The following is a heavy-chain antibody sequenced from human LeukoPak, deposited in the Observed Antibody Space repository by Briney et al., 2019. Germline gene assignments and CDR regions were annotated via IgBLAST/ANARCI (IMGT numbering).Heavy chain of an antibody. J-gene: IGHJ4*02. D-gene: IGHD2-2*01. CDR1: GFTFSSYA. V-gene: IGHV3-23*01. Sequence: GGSLRLSCAASGFTFSSYAMSWVRQAQGKGLEWVSAISGSGGSTYYADSVKGRFTISRDNSKNTLYLQMNSLRAEDTAVYYCAKDPISTSSAYWGQGTLVTVSS. CDR3: AKDPISTSSAY. CDR2: ISGSGGST.